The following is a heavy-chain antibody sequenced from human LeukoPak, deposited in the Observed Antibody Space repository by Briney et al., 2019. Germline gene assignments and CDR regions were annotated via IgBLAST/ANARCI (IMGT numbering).Heavy chain of an antibody. CDR3: ARDTDYYGAGRHGYFDH. CDR1: GLTISNNF. V-gene: IGHV3-66*01. J-gene: IGHJ1*01. D-gene: IGHD3-10*01. CDR2: IYSGGST. Sequence: GGSLRLSCAASGLTISNNFMGWVRQAPGKGLEWVSLIYSGGSTNSADSVKGRFTISRDNPKNTLHLQMNSLRVEDTAVYYWARDTDYYGAGRHGYFDHWGQGTLVTVSS.